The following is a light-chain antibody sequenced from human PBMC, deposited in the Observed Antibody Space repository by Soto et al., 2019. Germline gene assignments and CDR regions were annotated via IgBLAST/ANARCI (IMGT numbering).Light chain of an antibody. CDR3: PDYNCAPLT. V-gene: IGKV1-27*01. CDR1: QGISNS. Sequence: DIQMTQSPSSLSASVGDTLTITCRASQGISNSLAWFQHKPWRVPKFLIDAASTLKPGVPPRFSGSGSWTDFTFTISSLQPEDVATDYCPDYNCAPLTFGPGTRVEIK. CDR2: AAS. J-gene: IGKJ3*01.